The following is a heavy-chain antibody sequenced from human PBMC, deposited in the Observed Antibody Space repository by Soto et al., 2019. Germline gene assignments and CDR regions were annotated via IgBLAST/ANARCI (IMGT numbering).Heavy chain of an antibody. Sequence: GASVKVSCKASGYTFTSYGISWVRQAPGQGLEWMGWISAYNGNTNYAQKLQGRVTMTTDTSTSTAYMELRSLRSDDTAVYYCAWSCSGGSCYPRGYFDYWGQGTLVTVSS. J-gene: IGHJ4*02. CDR3: AWSCSGGSCYPRGYFDY. D-gene: IGHD2-15*01. V-gene: IGHV1-18*01. CDR2: ISAYNGNT. CDR1: GYTFTSYG.